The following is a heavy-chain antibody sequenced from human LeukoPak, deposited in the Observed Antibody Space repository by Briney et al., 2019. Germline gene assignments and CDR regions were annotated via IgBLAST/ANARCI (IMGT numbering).Heavy chain of an antibody. CDR3: ARDLHGAHYFDY. CDR1: GYTFTNYA. D-gene: IGHD4-17*01. Sequence: ASVKVSCKASGYTFTNYAISWVRQAPGQGLEWMGWISAYNDNINYAQKLQGRVTMTTDTSTSTAYMALRSLRSDDTAVYYCARDLHGAHYFDYWGQGTLVTVSS. CDR2: ISAYNDNI. J-gene: IGHJ4*02. V-gene: IGHV1-18*01.